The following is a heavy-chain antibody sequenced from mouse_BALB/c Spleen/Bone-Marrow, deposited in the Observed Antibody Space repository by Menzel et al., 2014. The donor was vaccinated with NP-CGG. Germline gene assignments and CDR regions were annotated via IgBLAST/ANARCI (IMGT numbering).Heavy chain of an antibody. J-gene: IGHJ2*01. CDR2: ISSGSSTV. D-gene: IGHD1-1*01. CDR1: GFTFSSFG. V-gene: IGHV5-17*02. CDR3: ARSGSSSGYFDY. Sequence: EVKLVESGGGLVQPGGSRKLSYAASGFTFSSFGMHWVRQAPEKGLEWVAYISSGSSTVYYADKEMGRFTISRDNPKNTVFLQMTSLRSDDTAVYYCARSGSSSGYFDYWGQGTPLTVSS.